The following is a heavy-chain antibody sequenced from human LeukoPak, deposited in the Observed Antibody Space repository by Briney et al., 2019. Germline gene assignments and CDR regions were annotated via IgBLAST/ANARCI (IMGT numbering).Heavy chain of an antibody. J-gene: IGHJ5*02. CDR2: IKPDGSAT. D-gene: IGHD3-10*01. V-gene: IGHV3-7*01. Sequence: GGSLRLTCAASGFSFSNFWMSCVRQAPGKGLEWVANIKPDGSATNYVDCVKGRFTISRDNAKNSLDLQMNSLRADDTAVYYCARGGGSSSWGQGTLVTVSS. CDR1: GFSFSNFW. CDR3: ARGGGSSS.